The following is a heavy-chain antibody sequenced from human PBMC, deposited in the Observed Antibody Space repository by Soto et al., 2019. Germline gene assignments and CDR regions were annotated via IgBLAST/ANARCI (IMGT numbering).Heavy chain of an antibody. J-gene: IGHJ5*02. CDR1: GFTFSSYA. CDR3: AKDIVVVPAANWFDP. D-gene: IGHD2-2*01. V-gene: IGHV3-23*01. Sequence: SGGSLRLSCAASGFTFSSYAMSWVRQAPGKGLEWVSAISGSGGSTYYADSVKGRFTISRDNSKNTLYLQMNSLRAEDTAVYYCAKDIVVVPAANWFDPWGQGTLVTVSS. CDR2: ISGSGGST.